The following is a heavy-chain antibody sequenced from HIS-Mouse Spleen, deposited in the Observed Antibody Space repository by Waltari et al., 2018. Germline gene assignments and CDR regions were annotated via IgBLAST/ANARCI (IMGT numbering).Heavy chain of an antibody. V-gene: IGHV4-39*07. CDR1: GGSISSSSYY. J-gene: IGHJ2*01. D-gene: IGHD6-13*01. Sequence: QLQLQESGPGLVKPSETLSLTCTVSGGSISSSSYYWGWIRQPPGKGLEWIGRIYYSGVTYYNPSLKSRVTISVYTSKNQFSLKLSSVTAADTAVYYCAREIPYSSSWYDWYFDLWGRGTLVTVSS. CDR2: IYYSGVT. CDR3: AREIPYSSSWYDWYFDL.